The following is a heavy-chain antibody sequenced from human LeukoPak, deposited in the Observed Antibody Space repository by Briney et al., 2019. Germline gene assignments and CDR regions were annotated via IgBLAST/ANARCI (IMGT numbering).Heavy chain of an antibody. D-gene: IGHD3-3*01. CDR3: ARGRRYYDFWSGYYTKAAVFDY. J-gene: IGHJ4*02. CDR1: GGSISSSNW. CDR2: VNHSGST. V-gene: IGHV4-4*02. Sequence: SGTLSLTCAVSGGSISSSNWWNWVRQPPGKGLEWIGEVNHSGSTNYNPSLKSRVTISVDTSKNQFSLKLSSVTAADTAVYYCARGRRYYDFWSGYYTKAAVFDYWGQGTLVTVSS.